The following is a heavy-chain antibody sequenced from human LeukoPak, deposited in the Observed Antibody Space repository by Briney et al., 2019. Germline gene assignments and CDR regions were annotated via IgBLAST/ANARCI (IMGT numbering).Heavy chain of an antibody. CDR3: AREGTVTTFFPGYFDY. V-gene: IGHV1-69*13. J-gene: IGHJ4*02. CDR2: IIPIFGTA. D-gene: IGHD4-17*01. Sequence: SVKVSCKGSGGTFSSYAISWVRQAPGQGLEWMEGIIPIFGTANYAQKFQGRVTITADESTSTAYMQLSSLRSEDTAVYSCAREGTVTTFFPGYFDYWGQGTLVTVSS. CDR1: GGTFSSYA.